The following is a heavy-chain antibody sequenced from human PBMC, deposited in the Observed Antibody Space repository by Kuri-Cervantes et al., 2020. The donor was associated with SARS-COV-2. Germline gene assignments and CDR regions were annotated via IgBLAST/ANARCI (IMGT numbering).Heavy chain of an antibody. J-gene: IGHJ4*02. D-gene: IGHD3-9*01. Sequence: GGSLRLSCAASGFSFRNYNMNWVRQAPGKGLEWVSYISSSSSTIYYADSVKGRFTISRDNAKNSLYLQMNSLRDEDTAVYYCARGSEAGYYYFDYWGQGTLVTVSS. CDR1: GFSFRNYN. CDR2: ISSSSSTI. V-gene: IGHV3-48*02. CDR3: ARGSEAGYYYFDY.